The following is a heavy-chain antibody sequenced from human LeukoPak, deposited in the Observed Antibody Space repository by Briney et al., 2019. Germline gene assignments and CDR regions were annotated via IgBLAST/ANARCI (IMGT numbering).Heavy chain of an antibody. CDR3: AKVTSGRLPDYFDY. CDR2: ISGSGGST. J-gene: IGHJ4*02. V-gene: IGHV3-23*01. CDR1: GFTFSSYT. D-gene: IGHD5-12*01. Sequence: PGGSLRLSCAASGFTFSSYTMSWVRQAPGKGLEWVSAISGSGGSTYYADSVKGRLTISRDNSKNTLYLQMNSLGAEDTAVYYCAKVTSGRLPDYFDYWGQGTLVTVSS.